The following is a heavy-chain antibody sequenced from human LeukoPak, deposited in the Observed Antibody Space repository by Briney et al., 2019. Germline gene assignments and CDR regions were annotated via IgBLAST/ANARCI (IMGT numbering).Heavy chain of an antibody. CDR2: XWYDGSNE. CDR3: ARDLWSVGATTGYLDY. CDR1: GFTFSXXX. V-gene: IGHV3-33*01. Sequence: GGSLRLSCAAXGFTFSXXXXXXXXXAXXRXXXXXXXXWYDGSNEYYADSVKXXFXXXRDNSXXTLYLQMSSLRADDTAVYYCARDLWSVGATTGYLDYWGQGTLVTVSS. D-gene: IGHD1-26*01. J-gene: IGHJ4*02.